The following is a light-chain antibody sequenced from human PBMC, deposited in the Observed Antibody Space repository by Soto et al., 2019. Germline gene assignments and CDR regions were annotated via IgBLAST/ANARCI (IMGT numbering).Light chain of an antibody. CDR3: CSYAGDSYV. V-gene: IGLV2-23*02. CDR2: DVS. Sequence: SVLTQPASVSGSPWQSFTTYCTGTSSNAGNYNLVSLYPQHPGKAPKLIIYDVSKRPRGVSNRFSGSKSGNTAYLTISGLEADDEADYYCCSYAGDSYVFGTGTQSPP. J-gene: IGLJ1*01. CDR1: SSNAGNYNL.